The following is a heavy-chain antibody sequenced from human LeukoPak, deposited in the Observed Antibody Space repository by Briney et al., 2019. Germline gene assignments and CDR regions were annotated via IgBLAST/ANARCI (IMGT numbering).Heavy chain of an antibody. Sequence: GESLKISCKGSGYSFTSYWIGWVRQMPGKGLEWMGIIYPGDSDTRYSPSFQGQVTISADKSISTAYLQWSSLKASDTAMYYXXXAYVPVGLSGPIDYWGQGTLVTVSS. V-gene: IGHV5-51*01. J-gene: IGHJ4*02. CDR2: IYPGDSDT. D-gene: IGHD2-8*02. CDR3: XXAYVPVGLSGPIDY. CDR1: GYSFTSYW.